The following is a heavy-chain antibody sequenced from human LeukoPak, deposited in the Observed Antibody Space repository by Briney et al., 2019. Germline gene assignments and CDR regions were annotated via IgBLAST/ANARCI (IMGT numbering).Heavy chain of an antibody. CDR2: ISGSGGST. J-gene: IGHJ4*02. D-gene: IGHD1-26*01. V-gene: IGHV3-23*01. CDR3: AKDRRETDYPDY. Sequence: PGGSLRLSCAASGFTFSSYAMSWVRQAPGKGLEWVSAISGSGGSTYYADSVKGRFTISRDNSENTLYLQMNSLRAEDTAVYYCAKDRRETDYPDYWGQGTLVTIPS. CDR1: GFTFSSYA.